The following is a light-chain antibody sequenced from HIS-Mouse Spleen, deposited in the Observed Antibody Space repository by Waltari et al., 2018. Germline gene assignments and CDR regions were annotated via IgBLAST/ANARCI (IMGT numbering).Light chain of an antibody. J-gene: IGLJ2*01. CDR2: EVS. CDR1: SSDVGGANH. V-gene: IGLV2-8*01. Sequence: QSALTQPPSASGSPGQSVTISCTGTSSDVGGANHVSWYQQHPGKAPNLMIYEVSKRPSGVPDRFSGSKSGNTASLTVSGLQAEDEADYYCSSYAGSNNFNVVFGGGTKLTVL. CDR3: SSYAGSNNFNVV.